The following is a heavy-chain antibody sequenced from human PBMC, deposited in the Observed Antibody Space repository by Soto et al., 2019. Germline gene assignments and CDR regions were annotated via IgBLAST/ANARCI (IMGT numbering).Heavy chain of an antibody. J-gene: IGHJ4*02. CDR2: IIPIFGTA. CDR3: ARIYTVSYGYYYFAY. V-gene: IGHV1-69*13. Sequence: GASVKVSCKASGGTFSSYAISWVRQAPGQGLEWMGGIIPIFGTANYAQKFQGRVTITADESTSTAYMELSSLRSEDTAVYYCARIYTVSYGYYYFAYWGQGTLVTVSS. CDR1: GGTFSSYA. D-gene: IGHD5-18*01.